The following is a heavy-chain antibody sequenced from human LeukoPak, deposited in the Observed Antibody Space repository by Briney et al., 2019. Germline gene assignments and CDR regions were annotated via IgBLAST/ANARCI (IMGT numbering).Heavy chain of an antibody. J-gene: IGHJ4*02. D-gene: IGHD4-23*01. CDR3: AKDRGAYDGNPHDY. Sequence: GGSLRLSCAASGFTFSSYAMSWVRQAPGKGLEWVSGISGSSGSTYYADSVKGRFTTSRDNSKKMLYLQMNSLRAEDTAVYYCAKDRGAYDGNPHDYWGQGTLVTVSS. CDR2: ISGSSGST. CDR1: GFTFSSYA. V-gene: IGHV3-23*01.